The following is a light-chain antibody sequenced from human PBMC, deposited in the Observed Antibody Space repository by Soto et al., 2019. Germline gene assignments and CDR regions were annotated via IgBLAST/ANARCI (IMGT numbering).Light chain of an antibody. CDR1: SSDVGGYNY. J-gene: IGLJ1*01. Sequence: QSALTQPASVSGSPGQSITISCTGTSSDVGGYNYVSWYQQHPGKAPKLMIYEVSNRPSGVSNRFSGSKSGNTASLTISWLQAEDEADYYCSSYTSSSIDHVFGTGTKLTVL. V-gene: IGLV2-14*01. CDR3: SSYTSSSIDHV. CDR2: EVS.